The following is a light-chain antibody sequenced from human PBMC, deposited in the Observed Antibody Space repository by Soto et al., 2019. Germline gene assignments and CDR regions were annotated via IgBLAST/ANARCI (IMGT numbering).Light chain of an antibody. J-gene: IGKJ1*01. Sequence: EIVLTQFPATLSLSPLDLATLSCRASQSVSSYLAWYQQKRGQPPRLLIYGASSRATGIPDRFSGSGSGTDFTLTISRLEPEDFAVYYCQQYGGSPRTFGQGTKVDIK. CDR2: GAS. V-gene: IGKV3-20*01. CDR1: QSVSSY. CDR3: QQYGGSPRT.